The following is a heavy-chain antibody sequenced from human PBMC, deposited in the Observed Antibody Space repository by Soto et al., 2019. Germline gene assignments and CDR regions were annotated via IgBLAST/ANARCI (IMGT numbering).Heavy chain of an antibody. Sequence: ASVKVSCKASGYTFTSYGISWVRQAPGQGLEWMGWISAYNGNTNYAQKLQGRVTMTPDTSTSTAYMELRSLRSDDTAVYYCARGMSRIEYCSSTSCRPSDYWGQGTLVTVSS. CDR2: ISAYNGNT. J-gene: IGHJ4*02. CDR3: ARGMSRIEYCSSTSCRPSDY. D-gene: IGHD2-2*01. V-gene: IGHV1-18*01. CDR1: GYTFTSYG.